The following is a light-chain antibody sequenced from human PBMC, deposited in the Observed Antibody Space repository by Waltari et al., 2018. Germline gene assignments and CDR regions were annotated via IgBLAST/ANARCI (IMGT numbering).Light chain of an antibody. V-gene: IGLV3-27*01. CDR1: VFPRKY. Sequence: SYELTQPPSVSVSPGQTARITCSGDVFPRKYAYWYQQKPGQAPVLVLYQDSARPSGIPELFSGSSSGTTVTLTISGAQVEDEADYYCYSTTDNNLGVFGPGTRVTVL. J-gene: IGLJ1*01. CDR3: YSTTDNNLGV. CDR2: QDS.